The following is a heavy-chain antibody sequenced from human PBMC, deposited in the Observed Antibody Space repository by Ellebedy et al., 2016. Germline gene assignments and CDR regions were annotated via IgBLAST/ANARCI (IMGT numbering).Heavy chain of an antibody. Sequence: SETLSLTCTVSGGSISSSSYYWGWIRQPPGKGLEWIGSISYSGSTYCNPSLKRRVTISVDTSKNQFSLKLRSVTAADTAVYYCARHPLEWLVGPMYFDYWGQGTLVTVSS. V-gene: IGHV4-39*01. CDR3: ARHPLEWLVGPMYFDY. CDR2: ISYSGST. CDR1: GGSISSSSYY. J-gene: IGHJ4*02. D-gene: IGHD6-19*01.